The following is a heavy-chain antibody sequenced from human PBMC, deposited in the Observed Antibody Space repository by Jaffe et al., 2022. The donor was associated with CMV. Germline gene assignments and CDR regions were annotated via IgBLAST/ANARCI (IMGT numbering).Heavy chain of an antibody. D-gene: IGHD3-22*01. CDR3: AREYYHTAVWAFDI. CDR1: GFTFSNYW. J-gene: IGHJ3*02. CDR2: INSDGTRT. V-gene: IGHV3-74*01. Sequence: EVQLVESGGGLVQPGGSLRLSCAASGFTFSNYWMHWVRQAPGKGLVWVSRINSDGTRTTYADSVKGRFTISRDTAKNTLFLQMNSLTAEDTAVYYCAREYYHTAVWAFDIWGQGTMVTVSS.